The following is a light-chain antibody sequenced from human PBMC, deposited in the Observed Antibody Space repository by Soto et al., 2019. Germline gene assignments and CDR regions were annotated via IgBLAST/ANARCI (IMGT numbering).Light chain of an antibody. Sequence: QSALTQPASVSGSPGQSITISCTGTSSDVGGYNYVSWYQQHPGKAPKLMIYEVSNRPSGVSNRFSGSKTGNTASLTISRLPAEDEADHNCSTSTSSITLGFGGGTKLAV. CDR3: STSTSSITLG. CDR1: SSDVGGYNY. CDR2: EVS. V-gene: IGLV2-14*01. J-gene: IGLJ2*01.